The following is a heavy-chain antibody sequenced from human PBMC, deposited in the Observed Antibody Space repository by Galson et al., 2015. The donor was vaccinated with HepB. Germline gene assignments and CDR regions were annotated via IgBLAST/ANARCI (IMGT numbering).Heavy chain of an antibody. Sequence: SLRLSCAASGFTFSSYAMHWVRQAPGKGLEWVAVISYDGSNKYYADSVKGRFTISRDNSKNTLYLQMNSLRAEDTAVYYCAGDPETYGDYPVDYWGQGTLVTVSS. J-gene: IGHJ4*02. CDR3: AGDPETYGDYPVDY. V-gene: IGHV3-30-3*01. CDR1: GFTFSSYA. D-gene: IGHD4-17*01. CDR2: ISYDGSNK.